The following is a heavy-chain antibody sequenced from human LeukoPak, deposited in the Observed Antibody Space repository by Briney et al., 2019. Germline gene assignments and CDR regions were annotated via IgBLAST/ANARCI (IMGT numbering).Heavy chain of an antibody. CDR1: GYTFPIYG. D-gene: IGHD4-17*01. J-gene: IGHJ6*02. V-gene: IGHV1-18*01. CDR3: ARDDYGPYYYYYGMDV. CDR2: ISAYNGNT. Sequence: ASVQVSCNASGYTFPIYGISWVRQAPGQGLEWMGWISAYNGNTNYAQKLQGRVTMTTDTSTSTAYMELRSLRSDDTAVYYCARDDYGPYYYYYGMDVWGQGTTVTVSS.